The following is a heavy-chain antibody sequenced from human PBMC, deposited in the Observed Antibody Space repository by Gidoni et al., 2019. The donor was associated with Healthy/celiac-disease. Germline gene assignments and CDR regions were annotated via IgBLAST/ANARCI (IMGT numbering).Heavy chain of an antibody. CDR1: GFTFSSYS. V-gene: IGHV3-48*02. J-gene: IGHJ4*02. D-gene: IGHD6-13*01. CDR3: ARDAYSSSWYGIDY. Sequence: EVQLVESGGGLVQPGGSLRLSCAASGFTFSSYSMNWVRQAPGKGLEWVSYISSSSSTIYYADSVKGRFTISRDNAKNSLYLKMNSLRDEDTAVYYCARDAYSSSWYGIDYWGQGTLVTVSS. CDR2: ISSSSSTI.